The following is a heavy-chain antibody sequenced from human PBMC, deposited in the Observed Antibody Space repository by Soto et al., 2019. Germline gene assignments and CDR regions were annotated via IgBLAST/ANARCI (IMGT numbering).Heavy chain of an antibody. J-gene: IGHJ4*02. CDR1: GFTFSDHY. CDR2: TRNKANSYTT. Sequence: GGSLRLSCAASGFTFSDHYMDWVRQAPGKGLEWVGRTRNKANSYTTEYAASVKGRFTISRDDSKNSLYLQMNSLKTEDTAVYYCCAVATGVFDYWGQGTLVTVSS. CDR3: CAVATGVFDY. V-gene: IGHV3-72*01. D-gene: IGHD5-12*01.